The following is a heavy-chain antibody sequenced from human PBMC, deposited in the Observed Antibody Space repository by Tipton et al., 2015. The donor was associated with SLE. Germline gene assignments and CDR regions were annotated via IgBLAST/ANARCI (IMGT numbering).Heavy chain of an antibody. V-gene: IGHV4-4*07. CDR2: IYISGGT. J-gene: IGHJ6*02. CDR3: ARKGYSEYDV. CDR1: DGSIRDYY. D-gene: IGHD4-11*01. Sequence: TLSLTCTVSDGSIRDYYWTWIRQPAGEGLEWTGRIYISGGTNYNPSLDSRVTMSVDTSKNQVSLKLTSVTAADTAVYYCARKGYSEYDVWGQGTTVTVSS.